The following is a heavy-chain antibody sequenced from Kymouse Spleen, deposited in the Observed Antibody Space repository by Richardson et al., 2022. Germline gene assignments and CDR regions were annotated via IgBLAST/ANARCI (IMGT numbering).Heavy chain of an antibody. D-gene: IGHD1-20*01,IGHD1-7*01. Sequence: EVQLVESGGGLVQPGGSLKLSCAASGFTFSGSAMHWVRQASGKGLEWVGRIRSKANSYATAYAASVKGRFTISRDDSKNTAYLQMNSLKTEDTAVYYCTRHLTGTHFDYWGQGTLVTVSS. V-gene: IGHV3-73*02. CDR1: GFTFSGSA. CDR2: IRSKANSYAT. J-gene: IGHJ4*02. CDR3: TRHLTGTHFDY.